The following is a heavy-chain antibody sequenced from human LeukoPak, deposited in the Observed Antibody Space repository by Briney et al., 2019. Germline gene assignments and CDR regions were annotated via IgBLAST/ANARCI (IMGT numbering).Heavy chain of an antibody. CDR1: GYTFTGYY. J-gene: IGHJ4*02. CDR2: INPNSGGT. CDR3: ARGGRSMTTVVGGDY. Sequence: ASVKVPCKASGYTFTGYYMHWVRQAPGQGLEWMGWINPNSGGTNYAQKFQGRVTMTRDTSISTAYMELSRLRSDDTAVYYCARGGRSMTTVVGGDYWGQGTLVTVSS. V-gene: IGHV1-2*02. D-gene: IGHD4-23*01.